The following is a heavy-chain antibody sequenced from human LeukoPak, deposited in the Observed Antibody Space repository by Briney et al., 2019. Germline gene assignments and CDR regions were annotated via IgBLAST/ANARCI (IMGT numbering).Heavy chain of an antibody. CDR3: ARGYYYDSSVAY. V-gene: IGHV3-21*01. Sequence: GGSLRLSCAASGFTFSTFGFNWVRQAPGKGLEWVSSISHSSTYISYADSVKGRFTTSRDNARNSLFLQMNSLRAEDTAVYYCARGYYYDSSVAYWGQGTLVTVSS. CDR2: ISHSSTYI. J-gene: IGHJ4*02. D-gene: IGHD3-22*01. CDR1: GFTFSTFG.